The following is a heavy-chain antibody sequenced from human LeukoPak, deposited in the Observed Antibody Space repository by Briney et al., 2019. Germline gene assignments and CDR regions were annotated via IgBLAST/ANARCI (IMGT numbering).Heavy chain of an antibody. D-gene: IGHD3-10*01. CDR1: GFTVSSNY. J-gene: IGHJ4*02. CDR3: ARESVVVLGVFDY. CDR2: TYSGGST. Sequence: QTGGSLRLSCAASGFTVSSNYMSWVRQAPGKGLEGVSVTYSGGSTYYADSVKGRVTISRHNSKNTLYLQMNSLRAEDTAVYYCARESVVVLGVFDYWGQGTLVTVSS. V-gene: IGHV3-53*04.